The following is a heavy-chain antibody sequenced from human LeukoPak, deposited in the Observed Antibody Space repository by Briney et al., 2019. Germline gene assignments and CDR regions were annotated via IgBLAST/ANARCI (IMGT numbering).Heavy chain of an antibody. V-gene: IGHV3-23*01. CDR1: GFTFSTYA. Sequence: GGSLRLSCAASGFTFSTYAMSWVRQAPGRGLEWVSSISGSATNTYYADSVKGRFTISRDKSKNTLDLQMNSLRAEDTAVYYCAKARYYDSSGPFDYWGQGTLVTVSS. D-gene: IGHD3-22*01. CDR3: AKARYYDSSGPFDY. J-gene: IGHJ4*02. CDR2: ISGSATNT.